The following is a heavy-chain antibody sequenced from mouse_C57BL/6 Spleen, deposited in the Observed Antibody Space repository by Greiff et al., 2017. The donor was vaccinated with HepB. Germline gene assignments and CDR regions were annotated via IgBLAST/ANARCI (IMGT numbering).Heavy chain of an antibody. J-gene: IGHJ2*01. Sequence: EVQLQQSGPELVKPGASVKMSCKASGYTFTDYNMHWVKQSHGKSLEWIGYINPNNGGTSYNQKFKGKATLTVNKSSSTAYMELRSLTSEDSAVYYCAIFYGSERYYFDYWGQGTTLTVSS. D-gene: IGHD1-1*01. V-gene: IGHV1-22*01. CDR2: INPNNGGT. CDR3: AIFYGSERYYFDY. CDR1: GYTFTDYN.